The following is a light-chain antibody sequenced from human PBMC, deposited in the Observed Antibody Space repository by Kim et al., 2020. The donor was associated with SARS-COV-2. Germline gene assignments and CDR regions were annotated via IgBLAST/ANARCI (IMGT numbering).Light chain of an antibody. CDR3: QTWDGITAV. J-gene: IGLJ3*02. V-gene: IGLV3-1*01. CDR1: DLGDKY. Sequence: SYELTQPPSVSVSPGQTASITCSGDDLGDKYTCWYQQKPGQSPLLVIYQDDRRPSGIPVRFSGSNSGNTATLTISGTQAMDEADSYCQTWDGITAVFGGG. CDR2: QDD.